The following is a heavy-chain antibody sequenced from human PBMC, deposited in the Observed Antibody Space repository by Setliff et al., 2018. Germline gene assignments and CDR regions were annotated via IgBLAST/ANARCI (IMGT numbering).Heavy chain of an antibody. CDR2: ISNSGGEI. V-gene: IGHV3-23*01. J-gene: IGHJ4*02. Sequence: PGGSLRLSCGASGFAFRKYWMYWVRQAPGKGLEWVSSISNSGGEIHYADSVKGRFTISRDNPRSTLYLQMNSLRAEDTALYYCANYEQRPRNLDYWGQGTLVTVSS. CDR3: ANYEQRPRNLDY. D-gene: IGHD6-25*01. CDR1: GFAFRKYW.